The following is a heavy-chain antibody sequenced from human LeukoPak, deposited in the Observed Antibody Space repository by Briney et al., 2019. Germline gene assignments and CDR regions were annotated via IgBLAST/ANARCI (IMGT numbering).Heavy chain of an antibody. V-gene: IGHV6-1*01. D-gene: IGHD3-16*01. CDR1: GDSVSSYSAT. Sequence: SQTLSLTCAISGDSVSSYSATWDWIRQSPSRGLEWLGRTYYRSKWYNDYAVSVKSRVSINPDTSKNQFSLQLNSVTPEDTAVYYCAREGSDGYLFDYWGQGSLVIVSS. CDR2: TYYRSKWYN. J-gene: IGHJ4*02. CDR3: AREGSDGYLFDY.